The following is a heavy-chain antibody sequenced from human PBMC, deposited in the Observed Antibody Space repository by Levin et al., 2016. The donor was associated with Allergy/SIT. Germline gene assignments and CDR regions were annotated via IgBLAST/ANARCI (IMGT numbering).Heavy chain of an antibody. D-gene: IGHD4-17*01. CDR2: IKSKTDGGTT. CDR3: TTVTTVTTTDY. J-gene: IGHJ4*02. Sequence: GESLKISCAASGFTFSNAWMSWVRQAPGKGLEWVGRIKSKTDGGTTDYAAPVKGRFTISRDDSKNTLYLQMNSLKTEDTAVYYCTTVTTVTTTDYWGQGTLVTVSS. CDR1: GFTFSNAW. V-gene: IGHV3-15*01.